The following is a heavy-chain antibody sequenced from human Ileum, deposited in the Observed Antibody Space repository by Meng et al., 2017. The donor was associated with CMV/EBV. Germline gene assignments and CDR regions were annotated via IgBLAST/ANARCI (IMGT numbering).Heavy chain of an antibody. CDR3: ARAGNVVTTTFDF. Sequence: KSTGYNCVIYGITKRQEAPGQGLEWVGWINGENGNTNYAQKFQGRVIMTTDTSTKTAYMEFWSLRSDDTAIYYCARAGNVVTTTFDFWGQGTLVTVSS. J-gene: IGHJ4*02. CDR1: GYNCVIYG. CDR2: INGENGNT. D-gene: IGHD2-21*02. V-gene: IGHV1-18*01.